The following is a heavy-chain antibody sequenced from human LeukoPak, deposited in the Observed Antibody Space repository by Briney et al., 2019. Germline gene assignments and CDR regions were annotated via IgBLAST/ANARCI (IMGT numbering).Heavy chain of an antibody. CDR1: GFIFSNHW. CDR3: ALSTYSSSPS. J-gene: IGHJ5*02. CDR2: INQDESKK. V-gene: IGHV3-7*01. D-gene: IGHD6-6*01. Sequence: PGGSLRLSCAASGFIFSNHWMIWVRQAPGKGLEWVANINQDESKKCYVASVEGRFTISRDNAKNSLYLQMDSLRAEDTALYYCALSTYSSSPSWGQGTLVTVSS.